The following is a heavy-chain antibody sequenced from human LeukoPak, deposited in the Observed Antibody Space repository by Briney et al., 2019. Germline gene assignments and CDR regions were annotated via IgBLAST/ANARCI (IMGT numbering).Heavy chain of an antibody. Sequence: PSETLSLTCTVSGGSVSNGRYYWSWIRQPPGKGLEWIGYIFFSGSPNYNPSLKSRVTISLDTSKNQFSLKLSSVTAADTAVFYCAREKPDYYDSSGYIMGDAFDIWGQGTMVTVSS. CDR1: GGSVSNGRYY. CDR2: IFFSGSP. V-gene: IGHV4-61*01. J-gene: IGHJ3*02. CDR3: AREKPDYYDSSGYIMGDAFDI. D-gene: IGHD3-22*01.